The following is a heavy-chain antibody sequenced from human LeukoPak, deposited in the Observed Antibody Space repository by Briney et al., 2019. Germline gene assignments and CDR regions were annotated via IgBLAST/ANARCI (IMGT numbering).Heavy chain of an antibody. Sequence: GGSLRLSCAASRFTFSSYGMHWVRQAPGKGLEWVAFIRYDGSNKYYADSVKGRFTISRDNSKNTLYLQMNSLRAEDTAVYYCARGDGYYYYYMDVWGKGTTVTVSS. D-gene: IGHD3-16*01. CDR2: IRYDGSNK. J-gene: IGHJ6*03. CDR1: RFTFSSYG. CDR3: ARGDGYYYYYMDV. V-gene: IGHV3-30*02.